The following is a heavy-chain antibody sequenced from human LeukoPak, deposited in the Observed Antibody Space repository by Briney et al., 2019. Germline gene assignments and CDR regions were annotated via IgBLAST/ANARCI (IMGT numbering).Heavy chain of an antibody. V-gene: IGHV4-59*01. CDR1: GGSLSNYY. J-gene: IGHJ5*02. Sequence: SETLSLTCTVSGGSLSNYYWSWIRHSPVKGLEWIGFIYYSGSTNYNPSLKSRVTISVDTSKNQFSLKLSSVTAADTAVYYCARARRWNAAVEGWWFDPWGQGTLVTVSS. D-gene: IGHD1-1*01. CDR3: ARARRWNAAVEGWWFDP. CDR2: IYYSGST.